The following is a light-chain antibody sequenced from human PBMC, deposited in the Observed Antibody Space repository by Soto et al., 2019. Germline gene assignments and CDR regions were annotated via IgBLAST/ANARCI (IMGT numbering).Light chain of an antibody. J-gene: IGKJ1*01. CDR3: LQDYNFPWT. CDR2: AAS. CDR1: QGIGDE. Sequence: AIQMTQSPSSLSASVGERVTITCRASQGIGDELGWYQQKPGKAPKLLIYAASTLQSGVPSRFSGIGSGTDFTLTISSLQPEDCATYFCLQDYNFPWTFGQGTKVEIK. V-gene: IGKV1-6*01.